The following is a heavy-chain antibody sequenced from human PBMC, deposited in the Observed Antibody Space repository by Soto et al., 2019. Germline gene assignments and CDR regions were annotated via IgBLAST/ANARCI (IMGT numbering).Heavy chain of an antibody. V-gene: IGHV3-15*01. CDR3: TTAPGDYEDF. CDR2: IKSRTDGGAA. Sequence: VQLVESGGGFVKPGGSLRLSCAGSGFTFINAWMSWVRQAPGKGLEWVGRIKSRTDGGAADYAAPVRGRFSISRDDSKNTLYLQMNSLKIEDSALYYCTTAPGDYEDFWGQGTLVTVSS. CDR1: GFTFINAW. J-gene: IGHJ4*02. D-gene: IGHD4-17*01.